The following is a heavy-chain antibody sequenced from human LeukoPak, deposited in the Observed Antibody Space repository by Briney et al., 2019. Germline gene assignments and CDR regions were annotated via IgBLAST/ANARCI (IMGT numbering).Heavy chain of an antibody. CDR1: GASINNYY. D-gene: IGHD1-1*01. CDR2: IFGGVTT. J-gene: IGHJ3*02. V-gene: IGHV4-59*01. Sequence: PSETLSLTCTVSGASINNYYWTWIRQSPGKGLEWIGRIFGGVTTHYNPSLDGRVTISVDTSKTQFSLILTSTTAADTAVYYCLTVSTATRSFDIWGPGTTVSVSS. CDR3: LTVSTATRSFDI.